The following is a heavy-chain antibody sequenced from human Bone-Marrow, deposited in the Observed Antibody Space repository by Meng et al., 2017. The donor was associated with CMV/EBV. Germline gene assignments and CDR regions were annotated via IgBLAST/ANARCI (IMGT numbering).Heavy chain of an antibody. D-gene: IGHD6-19*01. Sequence: QVLRVQSGAEVKEAGASVKVSCKASGYTFTGYYMHWVRQAPGQGLEWMGWINPNSGGTNYAQKFQGRVTMTRDTSISTAYMELSRLRSDDTAVYYCARDKVASSGWYDYWGQGTLVTVSS. J-gene: IGHJ4*02. CDR2: INPNSGGT. CDR3: ARDKVASSGWYDY. V-gene: IGHV1-2*02. CDR1: GYTFTGYY.